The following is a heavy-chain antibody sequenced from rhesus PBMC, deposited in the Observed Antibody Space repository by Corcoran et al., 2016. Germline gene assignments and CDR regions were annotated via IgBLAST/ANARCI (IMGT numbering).Heavy chain of an antibody. Sequence: QVQLQESGPGLVKPSETLSLTCAVSGGSISSGYYYWSWIRQPPGKGLEWIGNITYSGRTSYTPSLKSRVTISRDTSKNQFSLKLSSVTAADTAVYYCAREYPVTTRFEFWGQGALVTVSS. CDR3: AREYPVTTRFEF. V-gene: IGHV4-122*02. D-gene: IGHD4-23*01. CDR1: GGSISSGYYY. J-gene: IGHJ1*01. CDR2: ITYSGRT.